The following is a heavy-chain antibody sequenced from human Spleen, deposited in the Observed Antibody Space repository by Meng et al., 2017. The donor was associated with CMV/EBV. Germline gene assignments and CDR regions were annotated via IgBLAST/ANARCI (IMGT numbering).Heavy chain of an antibody. V-gene: IGHV4-4*07. CDR3: AREEGYCSSTSCYGLGSFDY. D-gene: IGHD2-2*01. J-gene: IGHJ4*02. CDR1: GGAISSYY. CDR2: IYTSGST. Sequence: VPLQESGPGLGKPPETLSPTCTVSGGAISSYYWSLIRQPAGKGLEWIGRIYTSGSTNYNPSLKSRVTMSVATSKNQFSLKLSSVTAADTAVYYCAREEGYCSSTSCYGLGSFDYWGQGTLVTVSS.